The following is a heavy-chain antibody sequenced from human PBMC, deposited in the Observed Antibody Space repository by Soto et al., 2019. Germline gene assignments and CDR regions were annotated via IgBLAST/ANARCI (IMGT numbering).Heavy chain of an antibody. CDR3: ARDGCTSATCDVYGMDV. V-gene: IGHV3-7*03. Sequence: EVQLVESGGGLVQPGGSLRLSCAASGFTFSSYWMSWVRQAPGKGLVWVANIKGDGSERHYVDSVKGRFIISRDNAKNSLFLQMNSLRVEDTAVYYCARDGCTSATCDVYGMDVWAKGPRSPSP. CDR2: IKGDGSER. D-gene: IGHD2-2*01. J-gene: IGHJ6*02. CDR1: GFTFSSYW.